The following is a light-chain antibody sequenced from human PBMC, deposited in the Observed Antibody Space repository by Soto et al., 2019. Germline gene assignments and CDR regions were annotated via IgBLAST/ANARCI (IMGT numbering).Light chain of an antibody. CDR1: QSVSSN. J-gene: IGKJ3*01. CDR2: GAS. Sequence: EIVMTQSPATLSVSPVERATLSCRASQSVSSNLAWYQQKPGQAPMLLIYGASTRATGIPARFSGSGSGTEFTLTISSLQSADFAVYYCQQYNNWPLTFGPGTKVDIK. V-gene: IGKV3-15*01. CDR3: QQYNNWPLT.